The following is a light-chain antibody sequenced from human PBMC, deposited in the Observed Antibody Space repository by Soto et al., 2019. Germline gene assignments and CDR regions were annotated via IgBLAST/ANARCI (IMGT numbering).Light chain of an antibody. CDR2: AAS. J-gene: IGKJ5*01. CDR1: QAISNS. CDR3: QSYNTARPT. Sequence: DLQMTQSPASPPASMGDRGATPCRASQAISNSLAWYQQKPGKPPQLLIYAASTLQSGVPSRFSGSGSGTDFTLTISGLQPEDLATYYCQSYNTARPTFGQGTRLEIK. V-gene: IGKV1-27*01.